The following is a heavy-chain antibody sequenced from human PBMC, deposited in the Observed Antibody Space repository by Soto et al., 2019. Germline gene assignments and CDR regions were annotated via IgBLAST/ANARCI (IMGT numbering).Heavy chain of an antibody. CDR3: AKDREEKARSWPAY. V-gene: IGHV3-30*18. J-gene: IGHJ4*02. Sequence: QVQLVESGGGVVQPGRSLRLSCAGSGLTLVTSGMHWVRQAPGKGLEWVAVISHDGSNKHYTDSVKGRFTISRDNSKNTLFLQMNSLRAEDTAVYYCAKDREEKARSWPAYWGQGTLVIVSS. CDR1: GLTLVTSG. D-gene: IGHD1-26*01. CDR2: ISHDGSNK.